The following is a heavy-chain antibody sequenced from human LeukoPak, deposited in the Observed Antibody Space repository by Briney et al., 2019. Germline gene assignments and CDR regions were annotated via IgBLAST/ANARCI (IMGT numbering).Heavy chain of an antibody. Sequence: PGGSLRLSCAASGFTFSSYAMSWVRQAPGKGLEWVSAISGSGGSTYYADSVKGRFTISRDNSKNTLYLQMNSLRAEDTAVYYCARAFSQWDDSSGYPDYWGQGTLVTVSS. J-gene: IGHJ4*02. D-gene: IGHD3-22*01. V-gene: IGHV3-23*01. CDR1: GFTFSSYA. CDR2: ISGSGGST. CDR3: ARAFSQWDDSSGYPDY.